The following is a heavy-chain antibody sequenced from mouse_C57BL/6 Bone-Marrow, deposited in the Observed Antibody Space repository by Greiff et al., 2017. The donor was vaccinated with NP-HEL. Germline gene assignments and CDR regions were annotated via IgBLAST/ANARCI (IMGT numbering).Heavy chain of an antibody. D-gene: IGHD1-1*01. J-gene: IGHJ4*01. CDR3: ARHWITTVVATDAMDY. CDR1: GFTFSSYG. Sequence: EVQGVESGGDLVKPGGSLKLSCAASGFTFSSYGMSWVRQTPDKRLEWVATISSGGSYTYYPDSVKGRFTISRDNAENTLYLQMGSLKTEDTAMYYCARHWITTVVATDAMDYWGQGTSVTVSS. V-gene: IGHV5-6*01. CDR2: ISSGGSYT.